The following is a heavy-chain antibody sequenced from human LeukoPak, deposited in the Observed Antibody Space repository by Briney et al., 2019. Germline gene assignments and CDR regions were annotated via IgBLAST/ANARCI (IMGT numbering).Heavy chain of an antibody. Sequence: GGSLRLSCAASGFTFSSYGMHWVRQAPGKGLEWVAFIRYDGSNKYYADSVKGRFTISRDNSKNTLYLQMNSLRAEDTAVYYCAKDRGGWFGEFFDYWGQGTLVTVSS. V-gene: IGHV3-30*02. D-gene: IGHD3-10*01. CDR2: IRYDGSNK. CDR1: GFTFSSYG. J-gene: IGHJ4*02. CDR3: AKDRGGWFGEFFDY.